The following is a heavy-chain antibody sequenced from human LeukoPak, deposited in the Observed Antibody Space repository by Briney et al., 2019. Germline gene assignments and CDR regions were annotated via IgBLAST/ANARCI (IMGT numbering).Heavy chain of an antibody. J-gene: IGHJ6*03. D-gene: IGHD3-10*01. CDR3: ARVGSGSYLLYYYYYMDV. CDR1: GGSISSSSYY. CDR2: INHSGST. Sequence: SETLSLTCTVSGGSISSSSYYWSWIRQPPGKGLEWIGEINHSGSTNYNPSLKSRVTISVDTSKNQFSLKLSSVTAADTAVYYCARVGSGSYLLYYYYYMDVWGKGTTVTISS. V-gene: IGHV4-39*07.